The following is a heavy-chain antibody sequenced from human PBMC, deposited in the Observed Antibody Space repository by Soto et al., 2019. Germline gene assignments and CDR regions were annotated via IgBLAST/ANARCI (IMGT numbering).Heavy chain of an antibody. CDR1: GYTFTSYD. D-gene: IGHD3-3*01. Sequence: ASVKVSCKASGYTFTSYDINWVRQATGQGLEWMGWMNPNSGNTGYAQKFQGRVTMTRNTSISTAYMELSSLRSEDTAVYYCARKPRTITIFGVVNAFDIWGQGTMVTVS. J-gene: IGHJ3*02. CDR2: MNPNSGNT. V-gene: IGHV1-8*01. CDR3: ARKPRTITIFGVVNAFDI.